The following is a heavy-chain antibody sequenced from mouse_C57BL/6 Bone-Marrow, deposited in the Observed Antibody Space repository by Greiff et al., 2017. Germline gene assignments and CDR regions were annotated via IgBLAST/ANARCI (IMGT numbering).Heavy chain of an antibody. CDR1: GYKFPAYN. D-gene: IGHD1-1*01. J-gene: IGHJ1*03. CDR3: ARRDYYGSSYGYFDV. V-gene: IGHV1-18*01. Sequence: VQLQQSGPELVKPGASVKIPCKASGYKFPAYNMAWVKRGHGKSLEWIGDINPNNGGTIYNQKFKGKATLTVDKSSSTAYMELRSLTSEDTAVYYCARRDYYGSSYGYFDVWGTGTTVTVSS. CDR2: INPNNGGT.